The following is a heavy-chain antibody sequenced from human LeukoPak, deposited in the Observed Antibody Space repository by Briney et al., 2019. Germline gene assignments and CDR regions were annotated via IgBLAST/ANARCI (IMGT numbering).Heavy chain of an antibody. CDR1: GGSISSGSYY. CDR2: IYTSGST. D-gene: IGHD2-2*01. CDR3: ARIHYCSSTSCSLDY. Sequence: SQTLSLTCTVSGGSISSGSYYWSWIRQPAGKGLEWIGRIYTSGSTNYNPSLKSRVTISVDTSKNQFSLKLSSVTAADTAVYYCARIHYCSSTSCSLDYWGQGTLVTVSS. J-gene: IGHJ4*02. V-gene: IGHV4-61*02.